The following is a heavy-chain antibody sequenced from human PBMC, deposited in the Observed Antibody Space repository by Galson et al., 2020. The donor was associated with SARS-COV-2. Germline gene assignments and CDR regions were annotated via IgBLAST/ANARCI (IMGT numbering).Heavy chain of an antibody. Sequence: GGSLRLSCAAYGFTFSSYWMSWVRQAPGKGLEWVANIQQDGSEKYYVDSVKGRFTISRDNAKNSLYLQMNSLRAEDTAVYYCARSNYDFWSGYPPEDYWGQGTLVTVSS. V-gene: IGHV3-7*01. CDR2: IQQDGSEK. CDR3: ARSNYDFWSGYPPEDY. D-gene: IGHD3-3*01. CDR1: GFTFSSYW. J-gene: IGHJ4*02.